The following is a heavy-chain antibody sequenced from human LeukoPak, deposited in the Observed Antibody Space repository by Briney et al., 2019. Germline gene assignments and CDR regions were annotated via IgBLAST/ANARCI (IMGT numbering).Heavy chain of an antibody. V-gene: IGHV4-61*01. CDR2: IYYSGST. J-gene: IGHJ3*02. CDR1: GGSISSGRYY. CDR3: ARVLKDTDAFDI. Sequence: SETLSLTCTVSGGSISSGRYYWSWIRQPPGKGLEWIGYIYYSGSTNYNPSLKSRVTISVDTSKNQFSLKLSSVTAADTAVYYCARVLKDTDAFDIWGQGTMVTVSS.